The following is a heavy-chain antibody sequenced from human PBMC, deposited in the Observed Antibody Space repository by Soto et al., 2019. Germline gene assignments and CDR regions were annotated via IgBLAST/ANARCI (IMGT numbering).Heavy chain of an antibody. V-gene: IGHV3-23*01. J-gene: IGHJ4*02. D-gene: IGHD2-15*01. CDR2: FSRRGDTT. Sequence: GGSLRLSCASSGVTFISYDMSLVRQSPGMGLEWVSTFSRRGDTTYYADSVRGRFTISRDNSKNTLSLQMNSLRAEDTAVYYCAKPRSVGGTDFDSWGRGTLVTVSS. CDR3: AKPRSVGGTDFDS. CDR1: GVTFISYD.